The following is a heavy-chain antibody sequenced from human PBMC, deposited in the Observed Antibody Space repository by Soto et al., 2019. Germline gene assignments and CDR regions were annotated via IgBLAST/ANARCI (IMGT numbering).Heavy chain of an antibody. Sequence: SSETLSLTCTVSGGSISSSSYYWGWIRQPPGKWLEWIGSIYYSGSTYYNPSLKSRVTISVDTSKNQFSLKLSSVTAADTAVYYCARRPQYNWNDVSEGWFDPWGQGTLVTVSS. V-gene: IGHV4-39*01. CDR1: GGSISSSSYY. CDR2: IYYSGST. CDR3: ARRPQYNWNDVSEGWFDP. J-gene: IGHJ5*02. D-gene: IGHD1-20*01.